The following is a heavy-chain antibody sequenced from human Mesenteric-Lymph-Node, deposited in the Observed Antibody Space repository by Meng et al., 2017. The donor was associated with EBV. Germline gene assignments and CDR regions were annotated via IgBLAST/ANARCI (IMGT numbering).Heavy chain of an antibody. D-gene: IGHD3-10*01. V-gene: IGHV4-34*02. CDR3: ARGCRFDYYGSLPLFGY. CDR2: INHSGST. CDR1: CGSVSGYN. J-gene: IGHJ4*02. Sequence: PPQGGPGPFKPSVTLSRTCADCCGSVSGYNWSCNRQPPGKGLEWNGEINHSGSTNYNPSLKSRVTISVDTSKNQFSLKLNPVTAADTAVYYCARGCRFDYYGSLPLFGYWGQGTLVTVSS.